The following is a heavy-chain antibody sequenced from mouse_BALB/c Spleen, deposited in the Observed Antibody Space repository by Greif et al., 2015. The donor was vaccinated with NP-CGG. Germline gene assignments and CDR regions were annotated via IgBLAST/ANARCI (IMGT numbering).Heavy chain of an antibody. Sequence: QVQLQQSGAELVRPGASVKLSCKASGYTFTSYWINWVKQRPGQGLEWIGNIYPSDSYTNYNQKFKDKATLTVDKSSSTAYMQLSSPTSEDSAVYYCTRSRGHGYYFDYWGQGTTLTVSS. CDR3: TRSRGHGYYFDY. CDR2: IYPSDSYT. V-gene: IGHV1-69*02. J-gene: IGHJ2*01. D-gene: IGHD3-3*01. CDR1: GYTFTSYW.